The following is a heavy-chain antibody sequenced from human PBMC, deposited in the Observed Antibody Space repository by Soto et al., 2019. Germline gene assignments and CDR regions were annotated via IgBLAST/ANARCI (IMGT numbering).Heavy chain of an antibody. Sequence: SETLSLTCTVSGGSISSGGYYWSWIRQNPGKGLEWIGYIYYSGSTYYNPSLKSRVTISVDTSKNQFSLKLSSVTAADTAVYYCARATTGTTHDAFDIWGQGTMVTVSS. V-gene: IGHV4-31*02. D-gene: IGHD1-1*01. CDR3: ARATTGTTHDAFDI. CDR2: IYYSGST. CDR1: GGSISSGGYY. J-gene: IGHJ3*02.